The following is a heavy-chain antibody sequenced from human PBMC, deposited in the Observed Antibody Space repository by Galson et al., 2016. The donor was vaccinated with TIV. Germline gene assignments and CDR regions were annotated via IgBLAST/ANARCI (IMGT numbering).Heavy chain of an antibody. V-gene: IGHV1-69*02. CDR1: GGAFSSFT. D-gene: IGHD3-3*01. CDR2: IIPILGIA. Sequence: SVKVSCKASGGAFSSFTISWVRQAPGQGLEWMGRIIPILGIANYAQKFQGRLSIIADKSTSTAYMEMSSLRSEDTAVYYCASDHEGDPWSGSYRVGYYNFMDVWGKGTTVTVSS. J-gene: IGHJ6*03. CDR3: ASDHEGDPWSGSYRVGYYNFMDV.